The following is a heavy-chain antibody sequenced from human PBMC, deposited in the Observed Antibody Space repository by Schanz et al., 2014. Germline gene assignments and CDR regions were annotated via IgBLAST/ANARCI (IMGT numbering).Heavy chain of an antibody. J-gene: IGHJ3*02. CDR3: ARDRGHGDLPGDI. D-gene: IGHD4-17*01. V-gene: IGHV4-61*02. Sequence: QVQLQESGLGLVKPSQTLFLTCIVSGVSISSGTYYWSWLRQPAGKGLEWTGRIYTRGSTNYNPSLKSRVTISLDTSKNQFSLKLSSATAADTAVYYCARDRGHGDLPGDIWGQGTMVTVSS. CDR2: IYTRGST. CDR1: GVSISSGTYY.